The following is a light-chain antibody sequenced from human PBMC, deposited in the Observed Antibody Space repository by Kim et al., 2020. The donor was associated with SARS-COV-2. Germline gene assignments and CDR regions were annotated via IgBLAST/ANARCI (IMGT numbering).Light chain of an antibody. J-gene: IGKJ2*01. CDR2: EAS. CDR1: QSINKW. Sequence: GDRVTITCRASQSINKWLAWYQQKPGKAPKLLIYEASTLKSGVPSRFSGSGSKTEFTLTISSLQPDDFASYYCQHYDGYPYTFGQGPKL. V-gene: IGKV1-5*01. CDR3: QHYDGYPYT.